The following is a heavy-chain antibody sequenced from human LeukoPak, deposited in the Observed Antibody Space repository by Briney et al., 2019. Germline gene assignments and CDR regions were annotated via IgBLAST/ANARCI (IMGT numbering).Heavy chain of an antibody. D-gene: IGHD5-24*01. Sequence: GGSLRLSCAASGFTFISYWMHWVRHAPGKGLVWVSRINIEGTTTTYADAVKGRFTISRDNAKNTLYLQMNSLRAEDTAVYYCVKDGGYNLDSWGQGTLVTVSS. V-gene: IGHV3-74*01. CDR1: GFTFISYW. CDR3: VKDGGYNLDS. CDR2: INIEGTTT. J-gene: IGHJ4*02.